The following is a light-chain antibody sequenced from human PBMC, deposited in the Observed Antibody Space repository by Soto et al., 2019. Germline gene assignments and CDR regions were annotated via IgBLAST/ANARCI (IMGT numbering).Light chain of an antibody. CDR3: SSYTSSSTYV. V-gene: IGLV2-14*01. Sequence: QSALTKPASVSGSPGQSITISCTGTSSDVGGYNYVSWYQQHPGKAPKLIIYDVSNRPSGVSNRFSGSKSGNTASLTISGLQAEDEADYYCSSYTSSSTYVFGTGTKLTVL. J-gene: IGLJ1*01. CDR1: SSDVGGYNY. CDR2: DVS.